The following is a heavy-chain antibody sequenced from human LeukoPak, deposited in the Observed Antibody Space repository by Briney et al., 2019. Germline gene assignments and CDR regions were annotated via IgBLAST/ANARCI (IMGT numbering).Heavy chain of an antibody. CDR2: LTSSNSYI. V-gene: IGHV3-21*01. CDR1: GFTFSSYS. Sequence: GGSLRLSCAASGFTFSSYSMNWVRQAPGKGLEWGSSLTSSNSYIYYADSVKGRFTISRDNDKNSLYLQMNSLSAEDTAVYYCASPGQGLGCGGDCDSWIDAFDIWGQGTMVTVSS. D-gene: IGHD2-21*02. CDR3: ASPGQGLGCGGDCDSWIDAFDI. J-gene: IGHJ3*02.